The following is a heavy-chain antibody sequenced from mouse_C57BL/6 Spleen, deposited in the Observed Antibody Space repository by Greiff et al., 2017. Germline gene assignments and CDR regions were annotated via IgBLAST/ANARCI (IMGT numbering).Heavy chain of an antibody. V-gene: IGHV5-2*01. CDR1: EYEFPSHD. CDR3: ARHAGGYGSSYGAY. J-gene: IGHJ3*01. Sequence: EVMLVESGGGLVQPGESLKLSCESNEYEFPSHDMSWVRKTPEKRLELVAAINSDGGSTYYPDPMERRFIISRDNTKKTLYLQMSSLRSEDTALYYCARHAGGYGSSYGAYWGQGTLVTVSA. D-gene: IGHD1-1*01. CDR2: INSDGGST.